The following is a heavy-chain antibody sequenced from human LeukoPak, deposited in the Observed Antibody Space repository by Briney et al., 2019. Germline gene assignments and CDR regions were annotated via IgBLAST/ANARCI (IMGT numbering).Heavy chain of an antibody. V-gene: IGHV1-46*01. CDR1: GYTFTSYY. Sequence: VASVKVSCTASGYTFTSYYMHWVRQAPGQGLEWMGIINPSGGSTSYAQKFQGRVTMTRDTSTSTVYMELSSLRSEDTAVYYCARDGGAAAGTLYCYYYYGMDVWGQGTTVTVSS. D-gene: IGHD6-13*01. CDR2: INPSGGST. J-gene: IGHJ6*02. CDR3: ARDGGAAAGTLYCYYYYGMDV.